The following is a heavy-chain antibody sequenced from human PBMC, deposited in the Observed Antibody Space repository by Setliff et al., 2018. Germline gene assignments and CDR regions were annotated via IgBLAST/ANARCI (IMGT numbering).Heavy chain of an antibody. CDR1: GYTFNSYG. Sequence: ASVKVSCKTSGYTFNSYGYSWVRQAPGQGLEWMGWISDYNGNTKFVQKFQGRVAMTTDTSTSTAFMELRSLRPDDTAFYYCGRVDAELILGNYIDYWGQGTLVTVSS. J-gene: IGHJ4*02. CDR3: GRVDAELILGNYIDY. V-gene: IGHV1-18*01. CDR2: ISDYNGNT. D-gene: IGHD2-15*01.